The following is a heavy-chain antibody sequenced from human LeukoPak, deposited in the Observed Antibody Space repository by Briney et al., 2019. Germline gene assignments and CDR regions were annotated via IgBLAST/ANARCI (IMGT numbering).Heavy chain of an antibody. J-gene: IGHJ4*02. CDR2: MYYSGST. V-gene: IGHV4-59*01. D-gene: IGHD5-24*01. CDR1: GGSISSYY. Sequence: SETLSLTCSVSGGSISSYYWSWIRQPPGKGLEWIGYMYYSGSTNYNPSLKSRVTMSVDTSKNQFSLKLTSITAADTAVYYCARVRGGTYNHYFDYWGQGTLVTVSS. CDR3: ARVRGGTYNHYFDY.